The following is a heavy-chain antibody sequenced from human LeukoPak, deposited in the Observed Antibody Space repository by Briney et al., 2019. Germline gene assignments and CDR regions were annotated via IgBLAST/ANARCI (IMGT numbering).Heavy chain of an antibody. CDR3: AKVSSSWSYFDY. V-gene: IGHV3-30*02. J-gene: IGHJ4*02. Sequence: GSLRLSCAASGFTFSSYGMHWVRQAPGKGLAWVAFIRFDGSKKYYPDIVKGLFTISRDNSKNTLYRQMNSLRPEDTAVYYCAKVSSSWSYFDYWGQGTLVTVSS. D-gene: IGHD6-13*01. CDR2: IRFDGSKK. CDR1: GFTFSSYG.